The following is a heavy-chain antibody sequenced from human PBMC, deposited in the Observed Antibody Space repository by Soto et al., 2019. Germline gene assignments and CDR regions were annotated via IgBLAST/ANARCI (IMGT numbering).Heavy chain of an antibody. V-gene: IGHV4-34*01. Sequence: SETLSLTCAVYGGSFSGYYWSWIRQPPGKGLEWIGEINHSGSTNYNPSLKSRVTISVDTSKNQFSLKLSSVTAADTAVYYCARGLPRQATGYWGQGTLVTVSS. CDR3: ARGLPRQATGY. CDR2: INHSGST. CDR1: GGSFSGYY. D-gene: IGHD1-26*01. J-gene: IGHJ4*02.